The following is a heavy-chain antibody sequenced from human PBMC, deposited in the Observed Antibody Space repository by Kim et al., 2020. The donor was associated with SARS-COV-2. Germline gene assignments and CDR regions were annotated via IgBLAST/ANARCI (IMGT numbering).Heavy chain of an antibody. J-gene: IGHJ5*02. CDR1: GYTFTNYY. CDR2: MFPSGDRT. V-gene: IGHV1-46*01. D-gene: IGHD6-6*01. CDR3: ATEAPRSSCFDP. Sequence: ASVKVSCRASGYTFTNYYMHWVRQAPGQGLEWMGVMFPSGDRTSYAQNFQGRVTMTRDTSTSTVYMELSSLRSDDTAVYYCATEAPRSSCFDPWGQGTLVTVSS.